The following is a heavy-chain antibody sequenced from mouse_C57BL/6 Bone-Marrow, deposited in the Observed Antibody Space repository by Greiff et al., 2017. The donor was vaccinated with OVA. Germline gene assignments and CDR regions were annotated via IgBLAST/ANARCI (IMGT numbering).Heavy chain of an antibody. D-gene: IGHD2-2*01. CDR3: AGVTTKGFAY. V-gene: IGHV2-2*01. Sequence: VQLVESGPGLVQPSQSLSITCTVSGFSLTSYGVHWVRQSPGKGLEWLGVIWSGGSTDYNAAFISRLSISKDNSKSQVFFKMNSLQADDTAIYYCAGVTTKGFAYWGQGTLVTVSA. J-gene: IGHJ3*01. CDR1: GFSLTSYG. CDR2: IWSGGST.